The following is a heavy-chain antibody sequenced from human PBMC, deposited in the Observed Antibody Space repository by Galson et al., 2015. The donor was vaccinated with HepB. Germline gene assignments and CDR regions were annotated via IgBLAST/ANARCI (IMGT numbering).Heavy chain of an antibody. J-gene: IGHJ6*02. V-gene: IGHV3-30*18. CDR3: AKDVESSTVSYYGMDV. CDR1: GFTFSSYG. D-gene: IGHD4-17*01. Sequence: SLRLSCAASGFTFSSYGMHWVRQAPGKGLEWVAVISYDGSNKYYADSVKGRFTISRDNSKNTLYLQMNSLRAEDTAVYYCAKDVESSTVSYYGMDVWGQGTTVTVSS. CDR2: ISYDGSNK.